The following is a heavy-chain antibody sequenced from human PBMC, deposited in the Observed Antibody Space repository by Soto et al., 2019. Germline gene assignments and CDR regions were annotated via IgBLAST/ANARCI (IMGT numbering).Heavy chain of an antibody. D-gene: IGHD6-13*01. Sequence: GGSLRLSCAASGFTFSSYAMHWVRQAPGKGLEWVAVISYDGSNKYYADSVKGRFTISRDNSKNTLYLQMNSLRAEDTAVYYCARSPNSSSWYRYFDYWGQGTLVTVSS. J-gene: IGHJ4*02. V-gene: IGHV3-30-3*01. CDR1: GFTFSSYA. CDR2: ISYDGSNK. CDR3: ARSPNSSSWYRYFDY.